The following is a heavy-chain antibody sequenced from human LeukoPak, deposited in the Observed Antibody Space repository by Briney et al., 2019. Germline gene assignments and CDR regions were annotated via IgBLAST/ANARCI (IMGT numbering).Heavy chain of an antibody. CDR2: IIPIFGTA. J-gene: IGHJ4*02. CDR3: ARDRDSSSLSLFGC. CDR1: GGTFSSYA. V-gene: IGHV1-69*13. D-gene: IGHD6-13*01. Sequence: SVKVSCKASGGTFSSYAISWVRQAPGQGLEWMGGIIPIFGTANYAQKFQGRVTITADESTSTAYMELSSLRFEDTAVYYCARDRDSSSLSLFGCWGQGTLVTVSS.